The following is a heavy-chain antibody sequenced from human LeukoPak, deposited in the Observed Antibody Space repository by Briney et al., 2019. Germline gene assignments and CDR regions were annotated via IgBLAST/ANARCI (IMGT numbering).Heavy chain of an antibody. V-gene: IGHV3-23*01. D-gene: IGHD3-3*01. Sequence: GGSLRLSCAASGFTFSSYAMSWVRQAPGKGLEWVSSISGSGGSTYYADSVKGRFTISRDNSKNTLYLQMNSLRAEDTAVCYCAKFLGSGQYFDYWGQGTLVTVSS. CDR1: GFTFSSYA. J-gene: IGHJ4*02. CDR2: ISGSGGST. CDR3: AKFLGSGQYFDY.